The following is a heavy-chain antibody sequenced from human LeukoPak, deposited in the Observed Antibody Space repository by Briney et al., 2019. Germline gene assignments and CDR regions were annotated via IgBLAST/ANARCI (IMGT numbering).Heavy chain of an antibody. V-gene: IGHV4-59*01. J-gene: IGHJ5*02. D-gene: IGHD1-1*01. CDR3: ARYTLNWFDP. CDR2: ISYSGST. CDR1: GASINNYY. Sequence: PSETLSLTCTVSGASINNYYWSWVRQPPGKGLEWIAYISYSGSTNYTPSLKSRVTISVDTSKNHFSLKLSSVTAADTAVYYCARYTLNWFDPWGEGTLVTVSS.